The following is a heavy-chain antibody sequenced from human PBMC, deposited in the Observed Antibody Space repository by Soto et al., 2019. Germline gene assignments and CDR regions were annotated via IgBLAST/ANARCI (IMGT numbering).Heavy chain of an antibody. Sequence: QVQLVQSGAEVKKPGASVKVSCKASGYTFTSYGITWVRQAPGQGLEWMGWISAYNCNTNYAQKLQGRVTMTTDTSTSTAYMELRSLRSDDKAVYYCARDIQTYCSGGSCYSGGYFDYWGQGTLVTVSS. J-gene: IGHJ4*02. D-gene: IGHD2-15*01. CDR2: ISAYNCNT. V-gene: IGHV1-18*01. CDR3: ARDIQTYCSGGSCYSGGYFDY. CDR1: GYTFTSYG.